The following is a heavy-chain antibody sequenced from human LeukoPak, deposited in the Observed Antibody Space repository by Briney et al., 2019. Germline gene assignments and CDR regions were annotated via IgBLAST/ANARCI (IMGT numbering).Heavy chain of an antibody. J-gene: IGHJ6*02. CDR2: IYPGDSDT. CDR3: AREDSSGSSISPYYYYGMDV. D-gene: IGHD3-22*01. V-gene: IGHV5-51*01. CDR1: GYSFTSYW. Sequence: GESLKISCKGSGYSFTSYWIGWVRQMPGKGLEWMGIIYPGDSDTRYSPSSQGQVTISADKSISTAYLQWSSLKASDTAMYYCAREDSSGSSISPYYYYGMDVWGQGTTVTVSS.